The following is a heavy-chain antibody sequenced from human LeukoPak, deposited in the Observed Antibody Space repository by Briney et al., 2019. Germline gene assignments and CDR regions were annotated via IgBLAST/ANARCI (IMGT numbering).Heavy chain of an antibody. CDR3: AREWLFSFDY. CDR2: INPNSGGT. D-gene: IGHD3-22*01. Sequence: ASVKVSCKASGYTFTSYGISWVRQAPGQGLEWMGRINPNSGGTNYAQKFQGRVTMTRDTSISTAYMELSRLRSDDTAVYYCAREWLFSFDYWGQGTLVTVSS. CDR1: GYTFTSYG. J-gene: IGHJ4*02. V-gene: IGHV1-2*06.